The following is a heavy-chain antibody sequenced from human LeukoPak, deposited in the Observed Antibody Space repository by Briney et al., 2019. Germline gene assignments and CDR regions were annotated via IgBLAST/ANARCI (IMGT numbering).Heavy chain of an antibody. V-gene: IGHV3-74*01. CDR3: ARAQKYNYDFWSGSSYYYYYMDV. Sequence: PGGSLRLSCAASGFTFSSYWMHWVRQAPGKGLVWVSRINSDGSSTSYADSVKDRFTISRDNAKNTLYLQMNSLRAEDTAVYYCARAQKYNYDFWSGSSYYYYYMDVWGKGTTVTVSS. CDR2: INSDGSST. D-gene: IGHD3-3*01. CDR1: GFTFSSYW. J-gene: IGHJ6*03.